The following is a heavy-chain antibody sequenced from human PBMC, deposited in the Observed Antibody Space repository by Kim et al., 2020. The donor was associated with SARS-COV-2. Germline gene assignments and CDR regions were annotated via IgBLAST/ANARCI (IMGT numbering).Heavy chain of an antibody. Sequence: SVKVSCKASGGDFSRYTVSWVRQAPGQGLQWMGGIIPMFETANYAQKFQGRVTITADKSTITVYMELSSLTSDDTAVYYCTRRGSSSWYDYWGQGTLVTVSS. CDR1: GGDFSRYT. V-gene: IGHV1-69*06. J-gene: IGHJ4*02. CDR2: IIPMFETA. CDR3: TRRGSSSWYDY. D-gene: IGHD6-13*01.